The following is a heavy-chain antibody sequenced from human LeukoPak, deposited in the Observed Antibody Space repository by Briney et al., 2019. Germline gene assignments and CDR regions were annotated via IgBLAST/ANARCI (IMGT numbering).Heavy chain of an antibody. V-gene: IGHV3-21*01. CDR2: ISSSRSHI. CDR3: ARDLADPPYYYQYYIDV. D-gene: IGHD3-3*02. Sequence: GGSLRLSCAASGFTFRTYSMNWVRQGPGKGLEWVSSISSSRSHIYYADSVEGRFTISRDNAKNSLYLQMNSLRAEDTAVHYCARDLADPPYYYQYYIDVWGKGTTVTVSS. J-gene: IGHJ6*03. CDR1: GFTFRTYS.